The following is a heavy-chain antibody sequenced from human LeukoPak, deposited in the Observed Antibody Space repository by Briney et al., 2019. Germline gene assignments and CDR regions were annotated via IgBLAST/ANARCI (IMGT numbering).Heavy chain of an antibody. CDR1: GFTFSSYS. J-gene: IGHJ6*02. CDR3: ARDWGSSWYEEDYYYYYGMDV. CDR2: ISSSSSYI. D-gene: IGHD6-13*01. V-gene: IGHV3-21*01. Sequence: GGSLRLSCAASGFTFSSYSMTWVRQAPGKGLEWVSSISSSSSYIYYADSVKGRFTISRNNAKNSLYLQMNSLRAEDTAVYYCARDWGSSWYEEDYYYYYGMDVWGQGTTVTVSS.